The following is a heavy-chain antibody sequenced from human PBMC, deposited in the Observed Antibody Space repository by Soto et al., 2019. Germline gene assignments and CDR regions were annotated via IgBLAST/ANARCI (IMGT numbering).Heavy chain of an antibody. J-gene: IGHJ6*02. CDR3: ARGTRITIFGVVSGMDV. D-gene: IGHD3-3*01. Sequence: EVQLVESGGGLVKPGGSLRLPCAASGFTFSSYSMNWVRQAPGKGLEWVSSISSSSSYIYYADSVKGRFTISRDNAKNSLYLQMNSLRAEDTAVYYCARGTRITIFGVVSGMDVWGQGTTVTVSS. CDR2: ISSSSSYI. CDR1: GFTFSSYS. V-gene: IGHV3-21*02.